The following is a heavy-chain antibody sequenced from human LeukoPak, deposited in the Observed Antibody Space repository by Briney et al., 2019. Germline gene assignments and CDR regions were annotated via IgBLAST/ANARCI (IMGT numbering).Heavy chain of an antibody. D-gene: IGHD3-10*02. CDR1: GGSISSSSYY. CDR3: ARDEGGHRIFGAPTTVGFWFDP. J-gene: IGHJ5*02. V-gene: IGHV4-61*02. CDR2: IYTSGST. Sequence: SETLSLTCTVSGGSISSSSYYWGWIRQPAGKGLEWIGRIYTSGSTNYNPSLKSRVTISVDTSKNQFSLKLSSVTAADTAVYYCARDEGGHRIFGAPTTVGFWFDPWGQGTLVTVSS.